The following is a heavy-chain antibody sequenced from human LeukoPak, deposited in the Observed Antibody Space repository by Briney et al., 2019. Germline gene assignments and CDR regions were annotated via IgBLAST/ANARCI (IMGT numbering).Heavy chain of an antibody. Sequence: ASVKVSCKASGYTFTSYGISWVRQAPGQGLEWMGWISAYNGNTNYAQKLQGRVTMTTDTSTSTAYMELSSLRSEDTAVYYCATELEPGWYAFDIWGQGTMVTVSS. CDR1: GYTFTSYG. J-gene: IGHJ3*02. CDR2: ISAYNGNT. D-gene: IGHD1-1*01. V-gene: IGHV1-18*01. CDR3: ATELEPGWYAFDI.